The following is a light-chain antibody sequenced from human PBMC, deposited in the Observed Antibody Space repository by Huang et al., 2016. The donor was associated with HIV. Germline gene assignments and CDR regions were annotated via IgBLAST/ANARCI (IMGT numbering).Light chain of an antibody. J-gene: IGKJ5*01. Sequence: IQLTQSPTSLSASVGDRVTIACRASQAIGTYLNWFQQKPGRAPKLLISDVSSLPTWIPSRFIGSGSGTEFTLTIRGLQFDDFATYFCQQSYSALITFGQGTRLEIK. CDR2: DVS. CDR3: QQSYSALIT. CDR1: QAIGTY. V-gene: IGKV1-39*01.